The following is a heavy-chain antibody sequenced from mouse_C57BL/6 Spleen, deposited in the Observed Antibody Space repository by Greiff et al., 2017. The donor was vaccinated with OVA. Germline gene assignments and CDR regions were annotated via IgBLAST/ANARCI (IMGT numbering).Heavy chain of an antibody. J-gene: IGHJ2*01. D-gene: IGHD1-1*01. V-gene: IGHV1-18*01. CDR3: ARRDYYYGSTHFDY. Sequence: VQLKQSGPELVKPGASVKIPCKASGYTFTDYNMDWVKQSHGKSLEWIGDINPNNGGTIYNQKFKGKATLTVDKSSSTAYMGLRSLTSEDTAVYYCARRDYYYGSTHFDYWGQGTTLTVSS. CDR1: GYTFTDYN. CDR2: INPNNGGT.